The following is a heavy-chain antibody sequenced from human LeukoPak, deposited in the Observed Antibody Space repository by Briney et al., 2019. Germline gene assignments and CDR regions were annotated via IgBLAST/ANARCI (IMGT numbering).Heavy chain of an antibody. D-gene: IGHD3-10*01. CDR1: GFTFSSYE. Sequence: PGGSLRLSCAASGFTFSSYEMNWVRQAPGNGLEWVSYISSSGSTIYYADSVKGRFTISRDNAKNSLYLQMNSLRAEDTAVYYCARDPDPYYYGSGMSYAFDIWGQGTMVTVSS. V-gene: IGHV3-48*03. J-gene: IGHJ3*02. CDR2: ISSSGSTI. CDR3: ARDPDPYYYGSGMSYAFDI.